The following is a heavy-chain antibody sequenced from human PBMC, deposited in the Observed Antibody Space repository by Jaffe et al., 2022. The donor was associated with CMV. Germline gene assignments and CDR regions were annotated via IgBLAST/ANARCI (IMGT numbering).Heavy chain of an antibody. J-gene: IGHJ4*02. CDR1: GFTFSGSA. CDR2: IRSKANNYAT. Sequence: EVQLVESGGDLVQPGGSLQLSCAASGFTFSGSAMHWVRQASGKGLEWVGRIRSKANNYATAYAASVKGRFTISRDDSQNTVYLQMSGLKTEDTAVYYCRRGTSSDYWGQGTLVTVSS. CDR3: RRGTSSDY. D-gene: IGHD3-16*01. V-gene: IGHV3-73*01.